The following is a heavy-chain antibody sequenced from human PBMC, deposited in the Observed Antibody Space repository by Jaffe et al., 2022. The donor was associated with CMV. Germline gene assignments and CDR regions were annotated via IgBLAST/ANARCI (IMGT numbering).Heavy chain of an antibody. Sequence: EVQLVQSGAEVKKPGESLRISCKGSGYSFTSYWITWVRQMPGKGLEWMGRIDPSDSYTNYSPSFQGHVTISADKSISTAYLQWSSLRASDTAIYYCAARHYGSGALDFWGQGTLVTVSS. D-gene: IGHD3-10*01. CDR3: AARHYGSGALDF. J-gene: IGHJ4*02. V-gene: IGHV5-10-1*03. CDR2: IDPSDSYT. CDR1: GYSFTSYW.